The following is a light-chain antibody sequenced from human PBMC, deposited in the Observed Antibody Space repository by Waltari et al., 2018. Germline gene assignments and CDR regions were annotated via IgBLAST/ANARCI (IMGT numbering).Light chain of an antibody. J-gene: IGKJ2*01. CDR2: GAS. CDR3: QQYNNWPPYT. Sequence: EIVMTQSPATLSVSPGERATLSCRASQSVSSNLAWYQQKPGQAPRLLIYGASPSATGIPARFTGSGSATEFTLTISSLQSEDFAVYYCQQYNNWPPYTFGQATKLEIK. CDR1: QSVSSN. V-gene: IGKV3-15*01.